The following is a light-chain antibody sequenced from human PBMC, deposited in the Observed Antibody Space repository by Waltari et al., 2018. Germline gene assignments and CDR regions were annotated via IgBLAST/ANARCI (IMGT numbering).Light chain of an antibody. CDR3: CSYAGSSNSV. CDR1: SGDVGSYNH. J-gene: IGLJ3*02. Sequence: QSALTQPPSASGSPGQSFTISCTGTSGDVGSYNHVSWSQQEHGKGPKLIIYDVSKRPSGVPDRFSGSKSGNTASLTVSGLQAEDEADYYCCSYAGSSNSVFGGGTKLTVL. V-gene: IGLV2-8*01. CDR2: DVS.